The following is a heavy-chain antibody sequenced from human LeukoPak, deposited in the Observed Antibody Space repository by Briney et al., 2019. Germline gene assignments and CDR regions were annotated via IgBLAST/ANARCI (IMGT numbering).Heavy chain of an antibody. J-gene: IGHJ3*02. CDR1: GFTFSSYA. V-gene: IGHV3-64*01. D-gene: IGHD5-18*01. Sequence: GGSLRLSCAASGFTFSSYAMHWVRQAPGKGLEYVSAISSNGGSTYYANSVKGRFTISRDNSKNTLSLQMGSLRAEDMAVYYCAIGYSYGDAFDTWGQGTVVTVSS. CDR2: ISSNGGST. CDR3: AIGYSYGDAFDT.